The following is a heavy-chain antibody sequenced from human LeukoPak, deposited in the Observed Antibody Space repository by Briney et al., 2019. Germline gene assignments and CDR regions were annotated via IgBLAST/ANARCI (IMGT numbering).Heavy chain of an antibody. V-gene: IGHV6-1*01. Sequence: SQTLSLTCALSGDSFSSTSAAWTWLRQSPSRGLEWLGRTYYRSKWYSDYAVSVRGRITVSPDTSTNQFSLQLNSVTPEDTAVYYCARYTSSWFFDSWGLGTLVTVSS. CDR1: GDSFSSTSAA. J-gene: IGHJ4*02. D-gene: IGHD6-13*01. CDR2: TYYRSKWYS. CDR3: ARYTSSWFFDS.